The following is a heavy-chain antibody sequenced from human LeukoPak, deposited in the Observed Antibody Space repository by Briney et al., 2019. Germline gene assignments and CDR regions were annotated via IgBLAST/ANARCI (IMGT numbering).Heavy chain of an antibody. CDR2: ISGSGGST. J-gene: IGHJ3*02. D-gene: IGHD3-10*01. CDR3: ARAAYIQVDYYGSGSAIDAFDI. Sequence: GGSLRLSCAASGFTFSSYAMSWVRQAPGKGLEGVSAISGSGGSTYYADSVKGRFTISRDNSKNTLYLQMNSLRAEDTAVYYCARAAYIQVDYYGSGSAIDAFDIWGQGTLVTVSS. CDR1: GFTFSSYA. V-gene: IGHV3-23*01.